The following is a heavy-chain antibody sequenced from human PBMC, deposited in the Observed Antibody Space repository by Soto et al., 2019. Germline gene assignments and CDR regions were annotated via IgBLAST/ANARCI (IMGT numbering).Heavy chain of an antibody. CDR3: ARGSLLGYYGSGSTFDC. V-gene: IGHV1-46*01. Sequence: ASVKVSCKASGYTFTSYYMHWVRQAPGQGLEWMGIINPSGGSTSYAQKFQGRVTMTRDTSTSTVYMELSSLRSEDTAVYYCARGSLLGYYGSGSTFDCWGQGTLVTVSS. D-gene: IGHD3-10*01. CDR1: GYTFTSYY. CDR2: INPSGGST. J-gene: IGHJ4*02.